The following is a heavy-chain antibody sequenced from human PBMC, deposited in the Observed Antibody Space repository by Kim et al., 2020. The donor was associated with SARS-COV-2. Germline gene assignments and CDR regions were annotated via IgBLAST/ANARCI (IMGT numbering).Heavy chain of an antibody. V-gene: IGHV4-59*01. D-gene: IGHD5-18*01. J-gene: IGHJ6*02. CDR1: GGSISSYY. CDR3: AGGGLGYSYGYGGGYFYGMDV. Sequence: SETLSLTCTVSGGSISSYYWSWIRQPPGKGLEWIGYIYYSGSTNYNPSLKSRVTISVDTSKNKFSLKLSSVTAADTAVVYCAGGGLGYSYGYGGGYFYGMDVWGQGTTVTVSS. CDR2: IYYSGST.